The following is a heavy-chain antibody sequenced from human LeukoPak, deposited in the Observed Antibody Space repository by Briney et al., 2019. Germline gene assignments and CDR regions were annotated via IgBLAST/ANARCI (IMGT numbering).Heavy chain of an antibody. Sequence: ASVEVSCKASGCTFTSYGISWVRQAPGQGLEWMGWISVYNGDTNYAQKLQGRVIMTTDTSTSTAYMELRSLRSDDTAVYYCARDREGGNYPVYWGQGTLVTVSS. CDR3: ARDREGGNYPVY. D-gene: IGHD3-16*01. CDR2: ISVYNGDT. CDR1: GCTFTSYG. J-gene: IGHJ4*02. V-gene: IGHV1-18*01.